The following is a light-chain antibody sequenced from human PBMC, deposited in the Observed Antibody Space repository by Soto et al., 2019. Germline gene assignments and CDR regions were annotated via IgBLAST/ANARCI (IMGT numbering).Light chain of an antibody. CDR3: SSFVGPYTYV. CDR2: DVS. Sequence: QSALTQPRSMSGSPGQSVTISCTGTSSDVGGYDYVSWYQHHPGKAPKVTIYDVSKRPSGVPDRFSGSKSGNTASLTISGLQADDEADYYCSSFVGPYTYVFGTGTKLTVL. CDR1: SSDVGGYDY. V-gene: IGLV2-11*01. J-gene: IGLJ1*01.